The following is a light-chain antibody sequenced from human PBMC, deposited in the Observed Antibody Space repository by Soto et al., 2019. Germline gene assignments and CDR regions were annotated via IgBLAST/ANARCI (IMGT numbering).Light chain of an antibody. V-gene: IGKV1-39*01. J-gene: IGKJ1*01. CDR3: LQTASAPAT. CDR2: ASS. Sequence: DIQVTQSPSSLSASVGDRVTITCRASQTIAKSLSWYQQKPGKAPKLLIYASSTLQSGVPSRFSGWGFGTDFTLSISGLHREDLATYYGLQTASAPATFGQGTRVEIK. CDR1: QTIAKS.